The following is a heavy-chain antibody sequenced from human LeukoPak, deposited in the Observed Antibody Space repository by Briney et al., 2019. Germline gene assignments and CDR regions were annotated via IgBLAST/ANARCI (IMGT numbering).Heavy chain of an antibody. V-gene: IGHV3-66*02. D-gene: IGHD6-19*01. J-gene: IGHJ4*02. CDR2: IYSDGST. Sequence: GGSLRLSCAAPGFSVSIYYMTWVRQAPGKGLEWVSLIYSDGSTDYADSVKGRFTISRDNFKNTLYLQMNSLTVEDTAMYYCARGKSSGWNFDYWGQGSLVTVSS. CDR3: ARGKSSGWNFDY. CDR1: GFSVSIYY.